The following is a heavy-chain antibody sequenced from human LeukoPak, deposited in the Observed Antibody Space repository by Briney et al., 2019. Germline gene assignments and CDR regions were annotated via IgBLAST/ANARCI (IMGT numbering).Heavy chain of an antibody. V-gene: IGHV3-21*01. CDR3: ARSDCSSTSCYGLNYYGMDV. D-gene: IGHD2-2*01. CDR2: ISSSSSYI. Sequence: GGSLRLSCAASGLTFSSYSMNWVRQAPGKGLEWVSSISSSSSYIYYADSVKGRFTISRDNAKNSLYLQMNSLRAEDTAVYYCARSDCSSTSCYGLNYYGMDVWGQGTTVTVSS. CDR1: GLTFSSYS. J-gene: IGHJ6*02.